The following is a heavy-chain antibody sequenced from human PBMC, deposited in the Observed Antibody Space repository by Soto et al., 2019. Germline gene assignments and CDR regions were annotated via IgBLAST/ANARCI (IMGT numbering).Heavy chain of an antibody. CDR1: GFTFSSYG. CDR3: AKDHYSNPFDY. D-gene: IGHD4-4*01. Sequence: GGSLRLSCAASGFTFSSYGMHWVRQAPGKGLEWVSAISGSGGSTYYADSVKGRFTISRDNSKNTLYLQMNSLRAEDTAVYYCAKDHYSNPFDYWGQGTLVAVSS. J-gene: IGHJ4*02. CDR2: ISGSGGST. V-gene: IGHV3-23*01.